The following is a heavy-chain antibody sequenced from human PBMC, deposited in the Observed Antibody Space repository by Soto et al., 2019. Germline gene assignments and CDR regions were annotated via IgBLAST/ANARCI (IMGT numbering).Heavy chain of an antibody. CDR1: GYTFTSYA. Sequence: ASVKVSCKASGYTFTSYAMHWVRQAPGQRLEWMGWINAGNGNTKYSQKFQGRVTITRDTSASTAYMELSSLRSEDTAVYYCARPSIPYYDFWSEIGPYYFDYWGQGTLVTVS. J-gene: IGHJ4*02. CDR3: ARPSIPYYDFWSEIGPYYFDY. CDR2: INAGNGNT. D-gene: IGHD3-3*01. V-gene: IGHV1-3*01.